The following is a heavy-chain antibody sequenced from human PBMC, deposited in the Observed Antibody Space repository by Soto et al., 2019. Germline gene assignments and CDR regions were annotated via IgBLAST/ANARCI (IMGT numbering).Heavy chain of an antibody. V-gene: IGHV4-59*01. CDR2: IHYSGTT. CDR1: GASINNYY. Sequence: QVQMQESGPGLVKPSETLSLTCTVSGASINNYYCNWVRQPPGKGLEWIGSIHYSGTTHYNPSLESRVTISRDAARNQFSRRLRSVTAADAAVYYCAGDTYGLDVWGQGTTVTVSS. J-gene: IGHJ6*02. CDR3: AGDTYGLDV.